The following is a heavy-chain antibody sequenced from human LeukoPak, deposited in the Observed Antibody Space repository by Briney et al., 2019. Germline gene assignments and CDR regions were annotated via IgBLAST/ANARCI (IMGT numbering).Heavy chain of an antibody. CDR2: TRNKANSYTT. D-gene: IGHD1-26*01. J-gene: IGHJ4*02. V-gene: IGHV3-72*01. CDR3: ARDQVKYSGSYYDY. Sequence: GGSLRLSCAASGFTFSDHYMDWVRQAPGKGLEWVGRTRNKANSYTTEYAASVKGRFTISRDDSKNSLYLQMNSLKTEDTAVYYCARDQVKYSGSYYDYWGQGTLVTVSS. CDR1: GFTFSDHY.